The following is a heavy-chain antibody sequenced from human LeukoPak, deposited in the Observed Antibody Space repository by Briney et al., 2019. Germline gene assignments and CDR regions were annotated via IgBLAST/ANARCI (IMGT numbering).Heavy chain of an antibody. V-gene: IGHV4-61*08. CDR1: GGSISSGDYY. CDR2: IYYSGST. Sequence: PSETLSLTCTVSGGSISSGDYYWSWIRQPPGKGLEWIGYIYYSGSTNYNPSLKSRVTISVDTSKNQFSLKLSSVTAADTAVYYCARRGGIVGAPLDYWGQGTLVTVSS. D-gene: IGHD1-26*01. J-gene: IGHJ4*02. CDR3: ARRGGIVGAPLDY.